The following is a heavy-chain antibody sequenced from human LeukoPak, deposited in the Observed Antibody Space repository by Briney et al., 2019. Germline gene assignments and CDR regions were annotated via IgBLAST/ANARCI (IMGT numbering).Heavy chain of an antibody. D-gene: IGHD6-19*01. CDR1: GGSFSGYY. J-gene: IGHJ5*02. CDR2: INHSGST. CDR3: ARDESSGWSNWFDP. V-gene: IGHV4-34*09. Sequence: PSETLSLTCAVYGGSFSGYYWSWIRQPPGKGLEWIGEINHSGSTSYNPSLKSRVTISVDTSKNQFSLKLSSVTAADTAVYYCARDESSGWSNWFDPWGQGTLVTVSS.